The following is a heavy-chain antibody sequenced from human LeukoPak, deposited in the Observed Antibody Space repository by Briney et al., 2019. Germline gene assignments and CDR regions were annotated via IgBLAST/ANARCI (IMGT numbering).Heavy chain of an antibody. Sequence: GGSLRLSCAASGFTFSSYSMNCVRQAPGKGLEWVSSISSSSSYIYYADSVKGRFTISRDNAKNSLYLQMNSLRAEDTAVYYCARESGYTFGGVIVISWFDPWGQGTLVTVSS. D-gene: IGHD3-16*02. CDR2: ISSSSSYI. V-gene: IGHV3-21*01. CDR3: ARESGYTFGGVIVISWFDP. CDR1: GFTFSSYS. J-gene: IGHJ5*02.